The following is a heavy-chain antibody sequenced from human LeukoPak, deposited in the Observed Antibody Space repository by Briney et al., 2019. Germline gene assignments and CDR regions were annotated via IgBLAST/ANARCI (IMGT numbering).Heavy chain of an antibody. V-gene: IGHV4-59*01. J-gene: IGHJ6*02. Sequence: PSETLSLTCTVSGGSISSYYWSWIRQPPGKGLEWIGYIYYSGSTNYNPSLKSRVTISVDTSKNQFSLKLSSVTAADTVVYYCARDRIAARLPYYYYYGMDVWGQGTTVTVSS. CDR1: GGSISSYY. D-gene: IGHD6-6*01. CDR3: ARDRIAARLPYYYYYGMDV. CDR2: IYYSGST.